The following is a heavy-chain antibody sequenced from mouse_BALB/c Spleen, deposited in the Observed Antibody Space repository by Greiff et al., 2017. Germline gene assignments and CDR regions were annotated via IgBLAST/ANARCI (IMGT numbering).Heavy chain of an antibody. CDR1: GFNIKDYY. CDR2: IDPENGDT. D-gene: IGHD2-1*01. Sequence: EVQRVESGAELVRPGASVKLSCTASGFNIKDYYMHWVKQRPEQGLEWIGWIDPENGDTEYAPKFQGKATMTADTSSNTAYLQLSSLTSEDTAVYYCKAGGNYRFDDWGQGTTLTVSS. J-gene: IGHJ2*01. CDR3: KAGGNYRFDD. V-gene: IGHV14-4*02.